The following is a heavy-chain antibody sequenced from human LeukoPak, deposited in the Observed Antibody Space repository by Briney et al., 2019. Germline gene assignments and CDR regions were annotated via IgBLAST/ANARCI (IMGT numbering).Heavy chain of an antibody. D-gene: IGHD6-13*01. CDR1: GFTFSSYA. Sequence: PGGSLRLSCAASGFTFSSYAMNWVRQAPGKGLDWVSAILLSGETTYYADSVKGRFTISRDNSKNALYLQMNSLRAEDTAVYYCAPVILPAVTSWGQGPLVTVTS. CDR3: APVILPAVTS. CDR2: ILLSGETT. J-gene: IGHJ4*02. V-gene: IGHV3-23*01.